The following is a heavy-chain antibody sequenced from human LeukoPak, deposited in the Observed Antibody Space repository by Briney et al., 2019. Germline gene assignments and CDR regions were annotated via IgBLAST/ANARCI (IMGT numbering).Heavy chain of an antibody. D-gene: IGHD1-26*01. CDR3: AKYSGSYYFFDY. CDR1: GFTFSSYA. Sequence: QSGGSLRLSCAASGFTFSSYAMSWVRQAPGKGLEWVSAISGSGGSTYYADSVKGRFTISRDNSKNTLYLQMNSLRAEDTAVYYCAKYSGSYYFFDYWGQGTLVTVSS. CDR2: ISGSGGST. J-gene: IGHJ4*02. V-gene: IGHV3-23*01.